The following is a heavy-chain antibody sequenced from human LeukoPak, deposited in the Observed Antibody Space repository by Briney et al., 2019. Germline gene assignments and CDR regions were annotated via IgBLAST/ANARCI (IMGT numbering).Heavy chain of an antibody. CDR2: IRYDGSNK. CDR3: ARGDCSGGSCYLSLTTIDY. CDR1: GFTFSSYG. D-gene: IGHD2-15*01. V-gene: IGHV3-30*02. J-gene: IGHJ4*02. Sequence: GGSLRLSCAASGFTFSSYGMHWVRQAPGKGLEWVAYIRYDGSNKYYADSVKGRFTISRDNAKNSLYLQMNSLRAEDTAVYYCARGDCSGGSCYLSLTTIDYWGQGTLVTVSS.